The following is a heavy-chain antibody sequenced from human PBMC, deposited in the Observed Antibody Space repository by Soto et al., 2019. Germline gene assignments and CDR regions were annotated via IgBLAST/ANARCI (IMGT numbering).Heavy chain of an antibody. V-gene: IGHV1-69*13. J-gene: IGHJ6*02. D-gene: IGHD2-2*01. Sequence: SVKVSCKASGGTFSSYAISWVRQAPGQGLEWMGGIIPIFGTANYAQKFQGRVTITADESTSTAYMELSSLRSEDTAVYYCARAAVPAAAVYYYYGMDVWGQGTTVTVSS. CDR1: GGTFSSYA. CDR3: ARAAVPAAAVYYYYGMDV. CDR2: IIPIFGTA.